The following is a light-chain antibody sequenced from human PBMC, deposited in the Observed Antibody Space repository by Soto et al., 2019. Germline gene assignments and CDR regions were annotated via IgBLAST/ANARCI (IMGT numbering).Light chain of an antibody. CDR3: QQYNDWRT. CDR2: GAS. V-gene: IGKV3D-15*01. CDR1: QSVSSH. Sequence: EIVMTQSPGTLSLSPGERATLSCRASQSVSSHLAWYQLNPGQAPRIPICGASTRATGIPARFSGSGSGTEFTLTISSLQSEDFAVYYCQQYNDWRTFGQGTKVDIK. J-gene: IGKJ1*01.